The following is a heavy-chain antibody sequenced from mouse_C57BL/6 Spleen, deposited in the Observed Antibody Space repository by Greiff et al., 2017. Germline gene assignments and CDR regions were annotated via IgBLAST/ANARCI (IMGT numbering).Heavy chain of an antibody. CDR1: GFTFSDYY. D-gene: IGHD1-1*01. CDR3: ARGRSSYDYYAMDY. J-gene: IGHJ4*01. CDR2: INYDGSST. Sequence: EVQLVESEGGLVQPGSSMKLSCTASGFTFSDYYMAWVRQVPEKGLEWVANINYDGSSTYYLDSLKSRFIISRDNAKNILYLQMSSLKSEDTATYYCARGRSSYDYYAMDYWGQGTSVTVSS. V-gene: IGHV5-16*01.